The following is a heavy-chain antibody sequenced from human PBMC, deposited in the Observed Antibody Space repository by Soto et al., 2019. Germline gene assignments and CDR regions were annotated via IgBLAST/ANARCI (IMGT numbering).Heavy chain of an antibody. V-gene: IGHV4-4*07. J-gene: IGHJ1*01. Sequence: QVQLQESGPGLVKPSETLSLTCTVSGGSISSYYWSWVRQPAGKGLEWIGHIYTSGSTKYNPSLKSRVTMSVDTSKNQFALKLSSVTAADPALYYCARSSVAGPEYLQHWGQGTLVTVSS. D-gene: IGHD6-19*01. CDR1: GGSISSYY. CDR3: ARSSVAGPEYLQH. CDR2: IYTSGST.